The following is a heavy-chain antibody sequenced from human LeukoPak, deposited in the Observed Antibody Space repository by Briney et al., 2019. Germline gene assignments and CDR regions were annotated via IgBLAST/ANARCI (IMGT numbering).Heavy chain of an antibody. Sequence: ASVKVSCKASGGTFSSYAISWVRQAPGQGLEWMGGIIPIFGTANYAQKFQGRVTITADKSTSTAYMELSSLRSEDTAVYYCARGPDIVVVPAAIGNYYGMDVWGKGTTVTASS. CDR3: ARGPDIVVVPAAIGNYYGMDV. J-gene: IGHJ6*04. CDR1: GGTFSSYA. D-gene: IGHD2-2*01. V-gene: IGHV1-69*06. CDR2: IIPIFGTA.